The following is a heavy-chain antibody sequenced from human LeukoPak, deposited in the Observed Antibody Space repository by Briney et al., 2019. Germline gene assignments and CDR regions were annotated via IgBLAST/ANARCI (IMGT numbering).Heavy chain of an antibody. D-gene: IGHD3-22*01. J-gene: IGHJ4*02. Sequence: GASVTVSFKASGYSFNVYYIHWVRQAPGQGLEWMGWINPKNGATNYAQKFQGTVTMTRDTSTSTAYMQLSRLRSDDTAVYYCARDQNYLDTTAHYGMDCWGQGTLVTVSS. V-gene: IGHV1-2*02. CDR3: ARDQNYLDTTAHYGMDC. CDR2: INPKNGAT. CDR1: GYSFNVYY.